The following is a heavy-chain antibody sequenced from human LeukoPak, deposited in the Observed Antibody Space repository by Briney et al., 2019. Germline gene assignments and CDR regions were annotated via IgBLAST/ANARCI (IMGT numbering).Heavy chain of an antibody. CDR3: ARVVHYDFLTGYPHFDY. CDR2: IYYSGST. Sequence: PSETLSLTCTVSGGSISSSSYYWGWIRQPPGTGLEWIGSIYYSGSTYYNPSLKSRVTISVDTSKNQFSLKLSSVTAADTAVFYCARVVHYDFLTGYPHFDYWGQGILVTVSS. V-gene: IGHV4-39*07. CDR1: GGSISSSSYY. D-gene: IGHD3-9*01. J-gene: IGHJ4*02.